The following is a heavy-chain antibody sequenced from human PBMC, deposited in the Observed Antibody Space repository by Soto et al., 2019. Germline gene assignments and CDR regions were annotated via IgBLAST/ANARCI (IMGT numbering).Heavy chain of an antibody. Sequence: GGSLRLSCAASGFTFSSYAMHWVRQAPGKGLEWVAVISYDGSNKYYADSVKGRFTISRDNSKNTLYLQMNSLRAEDKAVYYCARDLPHYDSSGYYFLSEYFQHWGQGTLVTVSS. D-gene: IGHD3-22*01. V-gene: IGHV3-30-3*01. CDR3: ARDLPHYDSSGYYFLSEYFQH. J-gene: IGHJ1*01. CDR1: GFTFSSYA. CDR2: ISYDGSNK.